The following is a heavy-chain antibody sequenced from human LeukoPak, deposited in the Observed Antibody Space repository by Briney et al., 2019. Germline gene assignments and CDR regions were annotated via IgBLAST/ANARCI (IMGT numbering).Heavy chain of an antibody. Sequence: PGRSLRLSCVTSGFTFSNHAMHWVRQGPGKGLEWVAVISDDGSSKFYADSVKGRFTIFRDNSKNTLFLQINSLRPEDTAVYYCAKPDGMDVWGQGTTVTVSS. CDR1: GFTFSNHA. J-gene: IGHJ6*02. D-gene: IGHD1-14*01. CDR3: AKPDGMDV. V-gene: IGHV3-30*04. CDR2: ISDDGSSK.